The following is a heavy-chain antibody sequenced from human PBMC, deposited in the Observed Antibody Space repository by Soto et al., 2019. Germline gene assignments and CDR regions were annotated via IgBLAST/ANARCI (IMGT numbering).Heavy chain of an antibody. CDR1: GDSVSRTSTA. D-gene: IGHD6-19*01. V-gene: IGHV6-1*01. Sequence: SPTLSLTCATSGDSVSRTSTAWSWIRQSPSRGLEWLGRTYYRSKWYSDYAVSVKSRITINPDTSKNQFSLQLNSVTPEDTAVYYCARGSYYSGWVWGQGTLVTVSS. J-gene: IGHJ4*02. CDR2: TYYRSKWYS. CDR3: ARGSYYSGWV.